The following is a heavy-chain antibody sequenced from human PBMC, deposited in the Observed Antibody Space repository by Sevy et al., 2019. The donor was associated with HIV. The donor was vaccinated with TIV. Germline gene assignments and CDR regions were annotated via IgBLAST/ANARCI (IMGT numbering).Heavy chain of an antibody. D-gene: IGHD3-3*01. Sequence: ASVKVSCKASGYTFSDSGYYVHWVRQAPGQGLEWMGWINPKSGATNYAQKFQGRVTMTRDTSVSTDNMELNRLTSDGTAVYYCARESYDFWTGPVDYDYGMDVWGQGTTVTVSS. CDR1: GYTFSDSGYY. CDR3: ARESYDFWTGPVDYDYGMDV. CDR2: INPKSGAT. V-gene: IGHV1-2*02. J-gene: IGHJ6*02.